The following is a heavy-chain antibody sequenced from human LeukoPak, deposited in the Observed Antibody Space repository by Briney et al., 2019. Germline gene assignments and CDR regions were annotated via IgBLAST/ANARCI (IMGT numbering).Heavy chain of an antibody. D-gene: IGHD5-18*01. CDR3: ARGGYSYNSYYYLDV. CDR2: IYSGGST. Sequence: PGGSLRLSCAASEFSVGSNYMTWVRQAPGKGLEWVSLIYSGGSTYYADSVKGRFTISRDNAKNSLYLQMNSLRAEDTAVYYCARGGYSYNSYYYLDVWGKGTTVTVSS. J-gene: IGHJ6*03. CDR1: EFSVGSNY. V-gene: IGHV3-66*01.